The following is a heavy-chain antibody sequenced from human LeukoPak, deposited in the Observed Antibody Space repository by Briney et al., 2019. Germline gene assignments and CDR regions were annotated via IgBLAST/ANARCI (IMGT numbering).Heavy chain of an antibody. J-gene: IGHJ4*02. CDR1: GGSVSGRSYY. CDR2: ISSSSSYI. Sequence: KPSETLSLTCSVSGGSVSGRSYYWGWIRQPPGKGLEWVSSISSSSSYIYYADSVKGRFTISRDNAKNSLYLQMNSLRAEDTAVYYCAGGPFWSGSDYWGQGTLVTVSS. D-gene: IGHD3-3*01. V-gene: IGHV3-21*01. CDR3: AGGPFWSGSDY.